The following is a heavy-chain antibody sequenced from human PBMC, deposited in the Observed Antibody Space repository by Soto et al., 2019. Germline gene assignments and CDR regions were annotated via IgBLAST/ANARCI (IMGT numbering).Heavy chain of an antibody. CDR3: AKVGRDFTLVVAATSSDYFDY. D-gene: IGHD2-15*01. CDR2: ISGSGGST. Sequence: EVQLLESGGGLVQPGGSLRLSCEASGFTFSSYAMSWVRQAPGKGLEWVSAISGSGGSTYYADSVKGRFTISRDNSKNTQYLQMNGLRAEDTAVYYCAKVGRDFTLVVAATSSDYFDYWGQGTLVTVSS. J-gene: IGHJ4*02. V-gene: IGHV3-23*01. CDR1: GFTFSSYA.